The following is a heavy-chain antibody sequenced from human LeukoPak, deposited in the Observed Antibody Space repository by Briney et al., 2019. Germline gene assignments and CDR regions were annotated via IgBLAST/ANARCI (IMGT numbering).Heavy chain of an antibody. CDR2: FDPEDGET. D-gene: IGHD3-22*01. CDR3: ATAPGYYDSSGPYAFVI. CDR1: GYTLTELS. V-gene: IGHV1-24*01. Sequence: ASVKVSCKVSGYTLTELSMHWVRQAPGKGLEWMGGFDPEDGETIYAQKFQGRVTMTEDTSTDTAYMELSSLRSEDTAVYYCATAPGYYDSSGPYAFVIWGQGTMVTVSS. J-gene: IGHJ3*02.